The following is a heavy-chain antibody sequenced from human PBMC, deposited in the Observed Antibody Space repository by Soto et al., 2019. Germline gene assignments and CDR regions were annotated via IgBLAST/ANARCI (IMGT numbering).Heavy chain of an antibody. CDR2: IDPSDSYT. V-gene: IGHV5-10-1*01. CDR3: ASLYYDFWSGYPTNDAFDI. Sequence: PGESLKISCKGSGYSFTSYWISWVRQMPGKGLEWTGRIDPSDSYTNYSPSFQGHVTISADKSISTAYLQWSSLKASDTAMYYCASLYYDFWSGYPTNDAFDIWGQGTMVTVSS. J-gene: IGHJ3*02. D-gene: IGHD3-3*01. CDR1: GYSFTSYW.